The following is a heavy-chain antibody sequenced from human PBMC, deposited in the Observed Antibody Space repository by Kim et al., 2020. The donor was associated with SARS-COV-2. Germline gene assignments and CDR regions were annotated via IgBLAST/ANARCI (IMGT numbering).Heavy chain of an antibody. CDR1: GGSISSGGYY. CDR3: ARLVGYDILTGYSNYYYYYGMDV. V-gene: IGHV4-31*03. J-gene: IGHJ6*02. D-gene: IGHD3-9*01. CDR2: IYYSGST. Sequence: SETLSLTCTVSGGSISSGGYYWSWIRQHPGKGLEWIGYIYYSGSTYYNPSLKSRVTISVDTSKNQFSLKLSSVTAADTAVYYCARLVGYDILTGYSNYYYYYGMDVWGQGTTVTVSS.